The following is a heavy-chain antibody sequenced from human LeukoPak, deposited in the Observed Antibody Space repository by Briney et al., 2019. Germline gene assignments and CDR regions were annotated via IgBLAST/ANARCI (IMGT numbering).Heavy chain of an antibody. V-gene: IGHV1-18*01. J-gene: IGHJ4*02. Sequence: ASVKVSCKASGYTFTSYGISWVRQAPGQGLEWMGWISAYNGNTNHAQKLQGRVTMTTDTSTSTAYMELRSLRSDDTAVYYCARDSPPPGRFLLADYWGQGTLVTVSS. D-gene: IGHD1-26*01. CDR1: GYTFTSYG. CDR2: ISAYNGNT. CDR3: ARDSPPPGRFLLADY.